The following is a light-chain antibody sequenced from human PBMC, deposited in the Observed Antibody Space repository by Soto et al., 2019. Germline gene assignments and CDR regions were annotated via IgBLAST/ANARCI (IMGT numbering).Light chain of an antibody. V-gene: IGLV4-69*01. J-gene: IGLJ2*01. CDR3: QTWGTGIGV. CDR2: LNTDGSH. Sequence: QSVLTQSPSASASLGASVKLTCTLSSGHSSYAIAWHQQQPEKGPRYLMKLNTDGSHSKGDGIPDRFSGSTSGAECYLTISSLEYEDEADYYCQTWGTGIGVFGGGTKLTVL. CDR1: SGHSSYA.